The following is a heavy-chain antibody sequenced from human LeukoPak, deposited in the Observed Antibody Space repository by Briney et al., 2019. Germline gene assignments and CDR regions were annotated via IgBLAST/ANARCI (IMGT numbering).Heavy chain of an antibody. CDR1: GYTSTGYY. CDR3: ARDITVTIGDWFDP. D-gene: IGHD4-17*01. Sequence: ASVKVSCKASGYTSTGYYMHWVRQAPGQGLEWMGWINPNSGGTNYAQKFQGRVTMTRDTSISTAYMELSRLRSDDTAVYYCARDITVTIGDWFDPWGQGTLVTVSS. V-gene: IGHV1-2*02. CDR2: INPNSGGT. J-gene: IGHJ5*02.